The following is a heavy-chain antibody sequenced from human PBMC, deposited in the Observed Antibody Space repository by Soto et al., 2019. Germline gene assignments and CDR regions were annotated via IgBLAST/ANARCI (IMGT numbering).Heavy chain of an antibody. CDR1: GFTFSSYA. CDR2: ISSTGGST. CDR3: VKVSVSGRWRDAFDI. J-gene: IGHJ3*02. V-gene: IGHV3-23*01. D-gene: IGHD3-10*01. Sequence: GGSLRLSCAASGFTFSSYAMSWVRQAPGKELEWVSAISSTGGSTYYADSVKGRFTISRDNSKNTLYLQMSSLRAEDTAVYYCVKVSVSGRWRDAFDIWGQGPMVTVSS.